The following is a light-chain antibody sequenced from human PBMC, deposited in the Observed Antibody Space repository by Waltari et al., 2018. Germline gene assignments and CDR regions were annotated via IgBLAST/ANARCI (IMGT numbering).Light chain of an antibody. Sequence: QSALTQPASLSASPGQSITISCHGSSSDIAGCDSVPWYQHHPGKPPRLLLFEVSHRPSGVSSRFSGSKSGNAASLTISGLQIEDEADYYCSSCADTDTLWVFGGGTKVTVL. CDR3: SSCADTDTLWV. CDR1: SSDIAGCDS. J-gene: IGLJ2*01. V-gene: IGLV2-14*01. CDR2: EVS.